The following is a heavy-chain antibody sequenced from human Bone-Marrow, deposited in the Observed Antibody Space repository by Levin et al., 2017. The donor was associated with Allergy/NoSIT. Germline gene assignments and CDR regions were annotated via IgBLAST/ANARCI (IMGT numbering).Heavy chain of an antibody. V-gene: IGHV4-39*01. J-gene: IGHJ4*02. CDR2: IYYSGST. CDR3: ARLPPRSYSSSTTEKDY. D-gene: IGHD6-6*01. Sequence: PSETLSLTCTVSGGSISSSSYYWGWIRQPPGTGLEWIGSIYYSGSTYYNPSLKSRVTISVDTSKNQFSLKLSSVTAADTAVYYCARLPPRSYSSSTTEKDYWGQGTLVTVSS. CDR1: GGSISSSSYY.